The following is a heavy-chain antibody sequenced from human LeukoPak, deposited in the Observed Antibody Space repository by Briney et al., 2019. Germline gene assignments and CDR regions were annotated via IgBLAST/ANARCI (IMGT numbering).Heavy chain of an antibody. CDR2: ISGSGGST. Sequence: QTGGSLRLSCAASGFTFSSYAMSWVRQAPGKGLEWVSVISGSGGSTYYADSVKGRFTISRDNSKNSLYLQMNSLRAEDTAVYYCARVAGLDSSGYYRGYYFDYWGQGTLVTVSS. D-gene: IGHD3-22*01. CDR1: GFTFSSYA. CDR3: ARVAGLDSSGYYRGYYFDY. J-gene: IGHJ4*02. V-gene: IGHV3-23*01.